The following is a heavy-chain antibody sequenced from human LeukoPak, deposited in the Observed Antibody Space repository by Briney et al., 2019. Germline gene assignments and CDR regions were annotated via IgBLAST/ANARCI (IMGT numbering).Heavy chain of an antibody. J-gene: IGHJ4*02. V-gene: IGHV4-30-4*01. Sequence: SETLSLTCNVSGGSISSGDKYWSWIRQPPGKGLEWIGYIYYSGSTYYNPSLKSRLTISVDTSENQFSLHLTSVTAADTAVYFCARVTRWAGLEFWGQGTLVTVSS. CDR3: ARVTRWAGLEF. D-gene: IGHD2-21*02. CDR1: GGSISSGDKY. CDR2: IYYSGST.